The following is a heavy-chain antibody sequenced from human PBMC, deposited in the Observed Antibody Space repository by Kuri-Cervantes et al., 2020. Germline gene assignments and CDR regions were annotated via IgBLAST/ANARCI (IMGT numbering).Heavy chain of an antibody. CDR1: GYTFTGYY. Sequence: ASVKVSCKASGYTFTGYYMHWVRQAPGQGLEWMGWINPNSGGTNYAQKFQGWVTMTRDTTFSTAYMQLTRLKFDDTAVYYCASGPDTEYFHHWGLGTLVTVSS. J-gene: IGHJ1*01. CDR3: ASGPDTEYFHH. CDR2: INPNSGGT. V-gene: IGHV1-2*04.